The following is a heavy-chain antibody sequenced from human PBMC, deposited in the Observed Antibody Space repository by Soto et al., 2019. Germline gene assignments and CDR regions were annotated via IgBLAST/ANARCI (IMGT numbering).Heavy chain of an antibody. CDR2: IYIDDT. J-gene: IGHJ4*02. V-gene: IGHV1-18*01. CDR3: ARDRDWNLDY. CDR1: GYTFSNYG. D-gene: IGHD1-1*01. Sequence: QVQLVQSGAEVKKPGASVKVSCKASGYTFSNYGFSWMRQAPGQGLEWMGWIYIDDTKYAQILQGRVTMTTDTSTSTVYMELRSLRSDDTAVYYCARDRDWNLDYWGQGTLVTVSS.